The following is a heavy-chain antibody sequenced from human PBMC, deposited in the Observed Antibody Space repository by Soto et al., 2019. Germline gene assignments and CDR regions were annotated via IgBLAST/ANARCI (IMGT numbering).Heavy chain of an antibody. CDR2: IIPILGIA. J-gene: IGHJ4*02. CDR3: ARDVADCSGGSCYSSFDY. Sequence: SVKVSCKASGGTFSSYTISWVRQAPGQGLEWMGRIIPILGIANYAQKFQGRVTITADKSTSSAYMELSSLRSEDTAVYYCARDVADCSGGSCYSSFDYWGQGTLVTVSS. CDR1: GGTFSSYT. V-gene: IGHV1-69*04. D-gene: IGHD2-15*01.